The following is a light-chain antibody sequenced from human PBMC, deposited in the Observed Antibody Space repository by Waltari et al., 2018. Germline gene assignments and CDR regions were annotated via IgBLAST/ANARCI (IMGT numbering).Light chain of an antibody. CDR2: MTS. CDR1: QSISSW. Sequence: DIQMTQSPSTLSASVGDRVTITCRARQSISSWLAWYQQKPGKAPKLLMYMTSSLESGVPSRFSGSGSGTEFTLTISSLQPDDFATYYCQQYNNYPITFGGGTKVEIK. J-gene: IGKJ4*01. V-gene: IGKV1-5*03. CDR3: QQYNNYPIT.